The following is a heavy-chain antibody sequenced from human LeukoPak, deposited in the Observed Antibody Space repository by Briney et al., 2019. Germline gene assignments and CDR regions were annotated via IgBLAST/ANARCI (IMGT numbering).Heavy chain of an antibody. CDR2: ISGGST. CDR1: GFTVSSNE. V-gene: IGHV3-38-3*01. J-gene: IGHJ4*02. D-gene: IGHD5-18*01. Sequence: PGGSLRLSCAASGFTVSSNEMSWVRQAPGKGLEWVSSISGGSTYYADSRKGRFTISRDNSKNTLHLQMNSLRAEDTAVYYCKNRQWIQLWFYFFDYWGQGTLVTASS. CDR3: KNRQWIQLWFYFFDY.